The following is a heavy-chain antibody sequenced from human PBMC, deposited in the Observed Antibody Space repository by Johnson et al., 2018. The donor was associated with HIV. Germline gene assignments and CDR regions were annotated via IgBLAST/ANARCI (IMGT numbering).Heavy chain of an antibody. CDR2: ISSSGASI. V-gene: IGHV3-11*04. Sequence: QVQLVESGGGLVKPGGSLRLSCAASGFSFSDYYMTWIRQAPGKGLEWVSYISSSGASIYYADSVKGRFPISRDNAKNSLYLQMNSLRAEDTAVYYCARVITIFRVAPRYAFDIWGQGTMVTVSS. D-gene: IGHD3-3*01. CDR3: ARVITIFRVAPRYAFDI. CDR1: GFSFSDYY. J-gene: IGHJ3*02.